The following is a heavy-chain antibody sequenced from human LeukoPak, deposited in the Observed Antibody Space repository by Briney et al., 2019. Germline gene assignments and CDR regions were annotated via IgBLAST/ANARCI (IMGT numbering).Heavy chain of an antibody. D-gene: IGHD2-15*01. V-gene: IGHV3-23*01. CDR3: ATLVGSASYY. Sequence: GGSLRLSCAASGFIFSSFGMTWVRQAPGKGLEWVSAIGGSGDTTYYTDSVKGRFTISRDNSKNTLYLQMNSLRAEDTAVYYCATLVGSASYYWGQGTQVTVSS. CDR1: GFIFSSFG. J-gene: IGHJ4*02. CDR2: IGGSGDTT.